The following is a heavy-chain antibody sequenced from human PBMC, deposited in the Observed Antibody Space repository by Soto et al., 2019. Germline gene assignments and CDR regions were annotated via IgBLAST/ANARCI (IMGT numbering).Heavy chain of an antibody. V-gene: IGHV3-30*18. CDR3: AKDPHKATGGNNYFDH. CDR2: ISYDGSNK. CDR1: GFTFSSYG. Sequence: QPGGSLRLSCAASGFTFSSYGMHWVRQAPGKGLEWVAVISYDGSNKHHAESVKGRFTISRDNSKNTVYLQMNSLRDEDTGVYYCAKDPHKATGGNNYFDHWGQGTLVTVSS. D-gene: IGHD6-13*01. J-gene: IGHJ4*02.